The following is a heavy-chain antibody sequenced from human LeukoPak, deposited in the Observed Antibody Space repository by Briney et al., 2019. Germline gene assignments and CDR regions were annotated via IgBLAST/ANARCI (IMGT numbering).Heavy chain of an antibody. D-gene: IGHD3-3*01. J-gene: IGHJ4*02. CDR1: GYTFTNYG. Sequence: ASVKVSCXASGYTFTNYGISWVRQAPGQGLGWMGWISAYNGNTNYAQKLQGRVTMTTDTSTSTAYMDLKSLRSDDTAVYYCARDRLSGGGDYWGQGTLVTVSS. V-gene: IGHV1-18*01. CDR3: ARDRLSGGGDY. CDR2: ISAYNGNT.